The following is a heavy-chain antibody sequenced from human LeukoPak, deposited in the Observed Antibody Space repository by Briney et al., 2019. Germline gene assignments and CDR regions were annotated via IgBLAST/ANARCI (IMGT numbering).Heavy chain of an antibody. D-gene: IGHD2-8*01. CDR3: ARASEDIVLMVYALGAFDI. CDR1: GGSISSGDYY. Sequence: SETLSLTCTVSGGSISSGDYYWSWIRQPPGKGLEWIGYIYYSGSTYYNPSLKSRVTIPVDTSKNQFSLKLSSVTAADTAVYYCARASEDIVLMVYALGAFDIWGQGTMVTVSS. CDR2: IYYSGST. J-gene: IGHJ3*02. V-gene: IGHV4-30-4*08.